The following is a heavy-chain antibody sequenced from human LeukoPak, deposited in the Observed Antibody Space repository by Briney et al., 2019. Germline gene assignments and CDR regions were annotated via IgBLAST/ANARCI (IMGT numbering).Heavy chain of an antibody. V-gene: IGHV4-4*07. Sequence: ALIYTSATTNYNPSLKSRVTMSVDTSKNQFSLKLSSVTAADTAVYYCARGASGSSNWYFDLWGRGTLVTVSS. D-gene: IGHD3-22*01. J-gene: IGHJ2*01. CDR2: IYTSATT. CDR3: ARGASGSSNWYFDL.